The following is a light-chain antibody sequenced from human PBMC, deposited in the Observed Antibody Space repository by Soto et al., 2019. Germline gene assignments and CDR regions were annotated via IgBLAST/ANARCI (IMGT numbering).Light chain of an antibody. V-gene: IGKV3-11*01. CDR3: QHRSNGPLT. Sequence: EIVLTQSPATLSLSPGERATLSCRASQSVSSYLAWYQQKPGQAPRLLIYDASNRATGIPARFSGSGSGTVFARTISRLEPEDFAVYYCQHRSNGPLTFGQGTRLQIK. J-gene: IGKJ5*01. CDR2: DAS. CDR1: QSVSSY.